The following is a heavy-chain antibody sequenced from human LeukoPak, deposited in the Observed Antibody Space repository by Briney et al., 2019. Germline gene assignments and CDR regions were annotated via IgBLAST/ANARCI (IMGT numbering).Heavy chain of an antibody. V-gene: IGHV3-23*01. Sequence: GGSLRLPCAASGFTFSSYAMTWVRQAPGKGLEWVSAISNSASSTYYADSVKGRFTISRDNSKNTLYLQMNSLRAEDTAVYYCTKDGAGTYYGMDVWGQGTTVTVSS. CDR1: GFTFSSYA. CDR3: TKDGAGTYYGMDV. CDR2: ISNSASST. D-gene: IGHD6-19*01. J-gene: IGHJ6*02.